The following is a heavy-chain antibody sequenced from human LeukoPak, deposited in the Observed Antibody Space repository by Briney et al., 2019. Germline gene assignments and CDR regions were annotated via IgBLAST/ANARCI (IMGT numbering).Heavy chain of an antibody. CDR2: IKQDGSDR. CDR1: GFTFRNYW. V-gene: IGHV3-7*03. D-gene: IGHD6-19*01. J-gene: IGHJ4*02. Sequence: GGSLRLSCAASGFTFRNYWMSWVRQVPGTGLEWVANIKQDGSDRNYVTSVRGRFTISRDNAESSLYLQMNSLRAADTAVYYCVRNLAVAGTCFDSWGQGTLVTVSS. CDR3: VRNLAVAGTCFDS.